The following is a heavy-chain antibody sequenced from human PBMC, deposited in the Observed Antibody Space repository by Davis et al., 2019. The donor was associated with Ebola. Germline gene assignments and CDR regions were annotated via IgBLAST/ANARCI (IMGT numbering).Heavy chain of an antibody. J-gene: IGHJ4*02. CDR2: MNPYSGST. CDR3: AREGYGDYVSSSDY. D-gene: IGHD4-17*01. Sequence: ASVKVSCKASGYTFTTFGISWVRQAPGQGLEWMGGMNPYSGSTSYAQKFQGRVTMTRDTSTSTVYMELSSLRSEDTAVYYCAREGYGDYVSSSDYWGQGTLVTVSS. V-gene: IGHV1-18*01. CDR1: GYTFTTFG.